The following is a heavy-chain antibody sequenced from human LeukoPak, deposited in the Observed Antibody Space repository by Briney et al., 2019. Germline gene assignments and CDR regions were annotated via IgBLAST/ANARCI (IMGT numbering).Heavy chain of an antibody. V-gene: IGHV3-7*01. Sequence: GGSLRLSCAASGFIFSSQWMGWVRQAPGKGLEWVANVNQGGTEKFYVASVKGRFTISRDNSKNTLYLQMNSLRAEDTAVYYCAKDRSLVLSAMDYWGQGTLVTVSS. D-gene: IGHD3-9*01. J-gene: IGHJ4*02. CDR2: VNQGGTEK. CDR1: GFIFSSQW. CDR3: AKDRSLVLSAMDY.